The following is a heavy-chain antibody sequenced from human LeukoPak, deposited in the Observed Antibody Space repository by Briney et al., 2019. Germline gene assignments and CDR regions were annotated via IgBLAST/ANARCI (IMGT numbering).Heavy chain of an antibody. CDR2: IYSGGST. J-gene: IGHJ3*02. CDR3: AGPGWYVSEESAFDI. V-gene: IGHV3-53*04. CDR1: GFTVSSNY. D-gene: IGHD6-19*01. Sequence: GGSLRLSCTASGFTVSSNYMSWVRQAPGQGLEWVSGIYSGGSTYYADSVQGRFTISSHNSKNTLYLQMNSLRAEDTAVYYCAGPGWYVSEESAFDIWGQGTMVTVSS.